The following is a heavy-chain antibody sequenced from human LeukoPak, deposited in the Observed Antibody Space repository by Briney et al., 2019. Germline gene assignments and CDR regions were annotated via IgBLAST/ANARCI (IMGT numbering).Heavy chain of an antibody. CDR1: GYSFTSNW. J-gene: IGHJ4*02. V-gene: IGHV5-51*01. CDR3: ARHDHSSSWEIDY. CDR2: IYPGDSDT. D-gene: IGHD6-13*01. Sequence: GESLKISCKGSGYSFTSNWIGWVRPMPGKGLEWMGIIYPGDSDTRYSPSFQGQVTISADKSISTAYLQWSSLKASDTAMYYCARHDHSSSWEIDYWGQGTLVTVYS.